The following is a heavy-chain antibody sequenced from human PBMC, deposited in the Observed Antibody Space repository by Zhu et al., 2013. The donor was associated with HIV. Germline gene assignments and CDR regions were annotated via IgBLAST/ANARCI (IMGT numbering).Heavy chain of an antibody. D-gene: IGHD2-15*01. CDR3: ARDAKQLCSSGSCYFDS. J-gene: IGHJ4*02. CDR1: FTLFTDYG. CDR2: GSTYNLYR. Sequence: PGPSGRGRPDTSRFTLFTDYGITWVRQAPGQGLEFMGWGSTYNLYRMLAPKFQGRVTMTTDKSTSTVYMELRSLRSDDTAVYYCARDAKQLCSSGSCYFDSWGQGTLVTVSS. V-gene: IGHV1-18*01.